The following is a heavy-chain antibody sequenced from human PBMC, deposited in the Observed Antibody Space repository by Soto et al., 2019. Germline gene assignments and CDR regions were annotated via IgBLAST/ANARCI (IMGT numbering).Heavy chain of an antibody. Sequence: QVQLVESGGGVVQPGRSLRLSCAASGFTFSSYGMHWVRQAPGKGLEWVAVIWYDGSNKYYADSVKGRFTISRDNSKNTLYLQMNSLRAEDTAVYYCARDEGLDYDILTGPRNDAFDIWGQGTMVTVSS. J-gene: IGHJ3*02. CDR1: GFTFSSYG. CDR2: IWYDGSNK. CDR3: ARDEGLDYDILTGPRNDAFDI. V-gene: IGHV3-33*01. D-gene: IGHD3-9*01.